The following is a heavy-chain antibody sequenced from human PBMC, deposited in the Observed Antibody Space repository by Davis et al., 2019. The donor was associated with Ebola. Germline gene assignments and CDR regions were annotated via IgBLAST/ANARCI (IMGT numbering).Heavy chain of an antibody. CDR1: GGTFSSIA. Sequence: AASVKVSCKASGGTFSSIAISWVRQAPGQGLEWMGGIIPIFGTANYAQKFQGRVTITADKSTSTAYMELSSLRSEDTAVYYCARALSLAAGVYWYFDLWGRGTQVTVSS. J-gene: IGHJ2*01. D-gene: IGHD6-13*01. V-gene: IGHV1-69*06. CDR3: ARALSLAAGVYWYFDL. CDR2: IIPIFGTA.